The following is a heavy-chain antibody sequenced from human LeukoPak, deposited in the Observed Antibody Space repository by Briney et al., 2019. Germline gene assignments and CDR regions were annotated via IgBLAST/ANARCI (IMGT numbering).Heavy chain of an antibody. Sequence: SVKVSCKASGGTFSSYAISWVRQAPGQGLEWMGGIIPIFGTANYAQKFQGRVTITADKSTSTAYMKLSSLRSEDTAVYYCARGPGRGVVVEYYFDYWGQGTLVTVSS. V-gene: IGHV1-69*06. CDR1: GGTFSSYA. D-gene: IGHD3-22*01. J-gene: IGHJ4*02. CDR3: ARGPGRGVVVEYYFDY. CDR2: IIPIFGTA.